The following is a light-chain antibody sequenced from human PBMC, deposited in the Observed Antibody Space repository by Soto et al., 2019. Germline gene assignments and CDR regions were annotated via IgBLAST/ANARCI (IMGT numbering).Light chain of an antibody. J-gene: IGLJ3*02. V-gene: IGLV2-14*01. CDR3: LSYTISNSWV. CDR1: SSDIGNSNY. Sequence: QSVLTQPASVSESPGQSITISCTGTSSDIGNSNYVSWYQQHPGKAPKLVIYEVSNRPSGLSNRFSGSKSGNTASLIISGLQAEDEANYYCLSYTISNSWVFGGGTKLTVL. CDR2: EVS.